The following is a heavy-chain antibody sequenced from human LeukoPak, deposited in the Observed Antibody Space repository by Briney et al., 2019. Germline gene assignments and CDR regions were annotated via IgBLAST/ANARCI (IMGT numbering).Heavy chain of an antibody. D-gene: IGHD4-17*01. Sequence: GGSLRLSCAASGFIFSSYAMSWVRQAPGKGLEWVSVISGSGGRTYYADSVKGRFTISRDNSKNTLYLQLNSLRAEDTAVYYCARDSDGDYSYWGQGTLVTVSS. CDR3: ARDSDGDYSY. CDR2: ISGSGGRT. CDR1: GFIFSSYA. J-gene: IGHJ4*02. V-gene: IGHV3-23*01.